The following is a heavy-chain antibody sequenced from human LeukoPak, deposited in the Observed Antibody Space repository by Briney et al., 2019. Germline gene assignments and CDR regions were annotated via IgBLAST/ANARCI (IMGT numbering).Heavy chain of an antibody. CDR3: ARGIRPSLNNYWLDP. J-gene: IGHJ5*02. V-gene: IGHV4-31*03. CDR1: GGSISISNYY. D-gene: IGHD1-20*01. Sequence: SETLSLTCTVSGGSISISNYYWSWIRQHPGKGLEWIGYIYYSGSTYYNPSLKSRVTISVDTSKNQFSLKLSSVTAADTAVYYCARGIRPSLNNYWLDPWGQGTLVTVSS. CDR2: IYYSGST.